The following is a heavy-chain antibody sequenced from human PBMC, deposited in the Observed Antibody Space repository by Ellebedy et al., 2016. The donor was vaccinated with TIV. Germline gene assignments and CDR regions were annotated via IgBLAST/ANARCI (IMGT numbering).Heavy chain of an antibody. CDR1: GFTFSSYA. CDR3: ARDRYYDILTGSRGIDY. V-gene: IGHV3-30-3*01. D-gene: IGHD3-9*01. CDR2: ISYDGSNK. Sequence: GGSLRLXXAASGFTFSSYAMHWVRQAPGKGLEWVAVISYDGSNKYYADSVKGRFTISRDNSKNTLYLQMNSLRAEDTAVYYCARDRYYDILTGSRGIDYWGQGTLVTVSS. J-gene: IGHJ4*02.